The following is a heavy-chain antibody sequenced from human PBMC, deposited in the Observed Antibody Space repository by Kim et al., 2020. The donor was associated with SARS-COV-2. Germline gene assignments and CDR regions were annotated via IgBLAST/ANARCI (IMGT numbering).Heavy chain of an antibody. Sequence: SETLSLTCSVSGGSISPFFYNWVRQPPGKGLEWIGNVFYTGNPNYNPAFKGRITMSVDMSRNQISLKMTSVTAADTAVYYCARSSNGRFLRLWGQGALVTVTS. CDR3: ARSSNGRFLRL. D-gene: IGHD3-16*01. CDR2: VFYTGNP. V-gene: IGHV4-59*13. CDR1: GGSISPFF. J-gene: IGHJ3*01.